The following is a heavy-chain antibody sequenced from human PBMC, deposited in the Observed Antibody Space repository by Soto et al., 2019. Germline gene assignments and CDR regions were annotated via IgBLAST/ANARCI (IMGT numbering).Heavy chain of an antibody. CDR1: QYRFNSYW. D-gene: IGHD3-3*01. Sequence: PXESLKISCKGSQYRFNSYWIGWVRQRPGKGLEWIGMIYPGDSDTTYSPSFEGQVTMSVDKSISTAYLEWNSLKASDSATYYCARQGSTGAYVYYTMDVWGQGTTVTVSS. CDR3: ARQGSTGAYVYYTMDV. V-gene: IGHV5-51*01. CDR2: IYPGDSDT. J-gene: IGHJ6*02.